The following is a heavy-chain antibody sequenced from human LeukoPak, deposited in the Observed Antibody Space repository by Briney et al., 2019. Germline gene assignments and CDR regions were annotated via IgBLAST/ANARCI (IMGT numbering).Heavy chain of an antibody. CDR1: GYTFTSYD. Sequence: ASVKVSCKASGYTFTSYDINWVRQATGQGLEWMGWVNPNSGNTGYAQKFQGRVTITRNTSISTAYMELSSLRSEDTAVYYCARDVYQLLYYFDYWGQGTLVTVSS. V-gene: IGHV1-8*03. CDR3: ARDVYQLLYYFDY. J-gene: IGHJ4*02. D-gene: IGHD2-2*01. CDR2: VNPNSGNT.